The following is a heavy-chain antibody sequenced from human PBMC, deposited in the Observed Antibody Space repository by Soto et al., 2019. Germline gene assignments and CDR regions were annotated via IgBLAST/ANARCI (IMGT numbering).Heavy chain of an antibody. Sequence: GGSLRLSCAASGFTFSSYGMHWVRQAPGKGLEWVAVIWYDGSNKYYADSVKGRFTISRDNSKNTLYLQMNSLRAEDTAVYYCARDFNYYGSGTYYGMDVWGQGTTVTVSS. CDR1: GFTFSSYG. J-gene: IGHJ6*02. V-gene: IGHV3-33*01. D-gene: IGHD3-10*01. CDR2: IWYDGSNK. CDR3: ARDFNYYGSGTYYGMDV.